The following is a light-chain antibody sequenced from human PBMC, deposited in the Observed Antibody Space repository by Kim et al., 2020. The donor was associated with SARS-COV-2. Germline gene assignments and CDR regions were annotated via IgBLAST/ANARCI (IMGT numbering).Light chain of an antibody. CDR1: QSISSW. V-gene: IGKV1-5*03. J-gene: IGKJ2*01. CDR3: QQYNSYPYT. Sequence: SESVGDRVTITSRASQSISSWLAWYQQKPGTATKLLIYKSSSLESGVPSRFSGSGSVTEFTLTISRQTPDDFATYFCQQYNSYPYTFGPGTKLEI. CDR2: KSS.